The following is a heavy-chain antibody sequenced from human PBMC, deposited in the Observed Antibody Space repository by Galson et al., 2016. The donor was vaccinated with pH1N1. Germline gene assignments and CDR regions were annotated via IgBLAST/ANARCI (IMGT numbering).Heavy chain of an antibody. J-gene: IGHJ4*02. Sequence: PALVKPTQTLTLTCTFSGFSLSTSGMCVSWIRQPPWKALEWLALIDWDDDKYYSTSLKTRLTISKDTSKNQVVLTMTNMDPVDTATYYCARLDYGDYSGYFEYWGQGTLVTVSS. CDR1: GFSLSTSGMC. D-gene: IGHD4-17*01. CDR3: ARLDYGDYSGYFEY. V-gene: IGHV2-70*01. CDR2: IDWDDDK.